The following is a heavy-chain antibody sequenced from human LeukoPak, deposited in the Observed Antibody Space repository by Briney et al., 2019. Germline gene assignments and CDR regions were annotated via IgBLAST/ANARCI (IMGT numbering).Heavy chain of an antibody. CDR3: ARHMGLGYTYFYPYFDY. J-gene: IGHJ4*01. CDR1: GGSISRYY. D-gene: IGHD1-1*01. V-gene: IGHV4-59*08. CDR2: IYYSGST. Sequence: SETLSLPCTVSGGSISRYYWRWIREPPGKGLEWIGYIYYSGSTHYNLSPKSRVTISVDTSKNQFSLNLSPVTAADTAVYYCARHMGLGYTYFYPYFDYWGQGTLVTVSS.